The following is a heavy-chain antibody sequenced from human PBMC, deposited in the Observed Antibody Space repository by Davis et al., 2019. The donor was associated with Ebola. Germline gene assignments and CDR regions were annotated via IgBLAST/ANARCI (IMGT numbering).Heavy chain of an antibody. D-gene: IGHD2-8*01. CDR3: AKDPNGSSNWNYFDY. CDR2: ISYDGSNK. CDR1: GFTFSSYG. J-gene: IGHJ4*02. Sequence: GESLKISCAASGFTFSSYGMHWVRQAPGKGLEWVAVISYDGSNKYYADSVKGRFTISRDNSKNTLFLQMNSLRAEDTAVYYCAKDPNGSSNWNYFDYWGQGTLVTVSS. V-gene: IGHV3-30*18.